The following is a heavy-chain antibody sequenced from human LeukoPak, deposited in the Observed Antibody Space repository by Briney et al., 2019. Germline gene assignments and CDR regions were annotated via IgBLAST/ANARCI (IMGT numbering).Heavy chain of an antibody. CDR1: GYTFTGYG. CDR3: ARDQVAGTTTMPSGWFDP. V-gene: IGHV1-18*01. D-gene: IGHD2-15*01. CDR2: ISAYNGNT. Sequence: ASVKVSCKASGYTFTGYGISWVRQAPGQGLEWMGWISAYNGNTNYAQKLQGRVTMTTDTSTSTAYMELRSLRSDDTAVYYCARDQVAGTTTMPSGWFDPWGQGTLVTVSS. J-gene: IGHJ5*02.